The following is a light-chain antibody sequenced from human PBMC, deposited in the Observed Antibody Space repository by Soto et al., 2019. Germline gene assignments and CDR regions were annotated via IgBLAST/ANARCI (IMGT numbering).Light chain of an antibody. CDR2: AAS. V-gene: IGKV1-12*01. J-gene: IGKJ3*01. CDR3: QQANSFPFT. Sequence: DIQMTQSPSPVLPSVGDGVTIIVRAGRGFSGWLAWYQQKPGKAPNPLIYAASSLQSGVPSRFSGSGSGTDFTLTISSLQPEDFATYYCQQANSFPFTFGPGSKVDIK. CDR1: RGFSGW.